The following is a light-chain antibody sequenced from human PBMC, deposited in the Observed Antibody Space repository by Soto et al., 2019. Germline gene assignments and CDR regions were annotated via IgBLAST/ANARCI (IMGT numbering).Light chain of an antibody. Sequence: EIVLTQSPGTLYLSPGERATLSCRASQSVSSSYLAWYQQKPGQAPSLLIYGASSRATAIPDRFSGSGSGTDFTLTISRLEPEDFAVYYCQQDGSSPLTVGGGTKVEIK. V-gene: IGKV3-20*01. CDR1: QSVSSSY. CDR3: QQDGSSPLT. CDR2: GAS. J-gene: IGKJ4*01.